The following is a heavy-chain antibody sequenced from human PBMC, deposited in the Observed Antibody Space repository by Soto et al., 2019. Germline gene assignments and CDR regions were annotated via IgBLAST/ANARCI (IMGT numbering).Heavy chain of an antibody. D-gene: IGHD6-13*01. J-gene: IGHJ4*02. CDR3: ARVAAAGNTFDC. CDR1: RFTFSSYW. V-gene: IGHV3-74*01. Sequence: GGSLRLSCAASRFTFSSYWMHWVRQAPGKGLVWVSRVNSDGSTTTYADSVKGLFTISRDNAKNTLYLQMNSLREEDTAVYYCARVAAAGNTFDCWGQGTLVTSPQ. CDR2: VNSDGSTT.